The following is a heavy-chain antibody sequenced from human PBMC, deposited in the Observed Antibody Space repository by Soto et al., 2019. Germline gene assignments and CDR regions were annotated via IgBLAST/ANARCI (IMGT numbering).Heavy chain of an antibody. J-gene: IGHJ4*02. D-gene: IGHD6-13*01. CDR3: AKSYSSSWTEYYFDY. V-gene: IGHV3-30*18. Sequence: QVQLVESGGGVVQPGRSLRLSCAASGFTFSSYGLHWVRQAPGKGLEWVAVISYDGSNKNYVDSVKGRFSISRDNSKNTLYLQMNSLRAEDTAVYYCAKSYSSSWTEYYFDYWGQGTLVTVSS. CDR2: ISYDGSNK. CDR1: GFTFSSYG.